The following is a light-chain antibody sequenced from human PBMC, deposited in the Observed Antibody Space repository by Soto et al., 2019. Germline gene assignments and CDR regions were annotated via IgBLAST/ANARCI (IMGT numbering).Light chain of an antibody. CDR1: QSISSY. CDR3: QQSYSTPRT. Sequence: DIQMTQSPSSLSHSVGYRVTITCLASQSISSYLNWYQQKPGKAPKLLIYAASSLQSGVPSRFSGSGSGTDFTLTISSLQPEDFATYYCQQSYSTPRTFGQGTKVDIK. V-gene: IGKV1-39*01. CDR2: AAS. J-gene: IGKJ1*01.